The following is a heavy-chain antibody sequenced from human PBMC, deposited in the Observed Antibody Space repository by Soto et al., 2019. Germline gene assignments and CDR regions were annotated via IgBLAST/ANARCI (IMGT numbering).Heavy chain of an antibody. V-gene: IGHV4-61*01. D-gene: IGHD2-15*01. CDR1: GGSVSSGSYY. CDR3: ARGVAESEGSFSYYYYGMDV. CDR2: IYYSGST. J-gene: IGHJ6*02. Sequence: PSETLSLTCTVSGGSVSSGSYYWSWIRQPPGKGLEWIGYIYYSGSTNYNPSLKSRVTISVDTSKNQFSLKLSSVTAADTAVYYCARGVAESEGSFSYYYYGMDVWGQGTTVTVSS.